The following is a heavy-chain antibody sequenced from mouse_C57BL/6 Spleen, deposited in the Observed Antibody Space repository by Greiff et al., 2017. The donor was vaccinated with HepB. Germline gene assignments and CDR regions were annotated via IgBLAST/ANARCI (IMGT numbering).Heavy chain of an antibody. Sequence: VQLKESGPGLVQPSQSLSITCTVSGFSLTSYGVHWVRQSPGKGLEWLGVIWSGGSTDYNAAFISRLSISKDNSKSQVFFKMNSLQADDTAIYYCARNYYGSWYYAMDYWGQGTSVTVSS. CDR1: GFSLTSYG. V-gene: IGHV2-2*01. J-gene: IGHJ4*01. D-gene: IGHD1-1*01. CDR3: ARNYYGSWYYAMDY. CDR2: IWSGGST.